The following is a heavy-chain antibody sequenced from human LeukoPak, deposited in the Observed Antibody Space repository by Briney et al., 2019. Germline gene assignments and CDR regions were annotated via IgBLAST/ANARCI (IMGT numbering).Heavy chain of an antibody. CDR1: GFTFSYYG. D-gene: IGHD2-2*02. Sequence: GGSLRLSCAASGFTFSYYGMHWVRQAPGKGLEWVTFIGYDGTDKYYADSVKGRFTISRDNAKNSLYLQMNSLRAEDTAVYYCAREAIEYYYMDVWGKGTTVTVSS. V-gene: IGHV3-30*02. CDR2: IGYDGTDK. J-gene: IGHJ6*03. CDR3: AREAIEYYYMDV.